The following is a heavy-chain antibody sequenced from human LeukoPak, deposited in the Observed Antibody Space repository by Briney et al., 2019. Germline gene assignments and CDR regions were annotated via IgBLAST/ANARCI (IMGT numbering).Heavy chain of an antibody. CDR1: GGSFSGYY. Sequence: SETLSLTCAVYGGSFSGYYWSWIRQPPGKGLEWIGEINHSGSTNYNPSLKSRVTISVDTSKNQFSLKLSSVTAADTAAYYCARGTSFYSSSSSPGGYYYYGMDVWGQGTTVTVSS. CDR2: INHSGST. D-gene: IGHD6-6*01. V-gene: IGHV4-34*01. CDR3: ARGTSFYSSSSSPGGYYYYGMDV. J-gene: IGHJ6*02.